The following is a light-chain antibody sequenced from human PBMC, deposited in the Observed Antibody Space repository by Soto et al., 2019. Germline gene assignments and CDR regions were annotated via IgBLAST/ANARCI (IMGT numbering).Light chain of an antibody. CDR2: DAS. CDR1: HSVSSY. CDR3: QQRSNWQGYT. J-gene: IGKJ2*01. V-gene: IGKV3-11*01. Sequence: EIVLTQSPATLSLSPGERATLSCRASHSVSSYLTGYQQKPGQAPRLLIYDASNRANGIPARFSGSRSETDFALTSSSREPKDFAVYDCQQRSNWQGYTLGQGTKLDI.